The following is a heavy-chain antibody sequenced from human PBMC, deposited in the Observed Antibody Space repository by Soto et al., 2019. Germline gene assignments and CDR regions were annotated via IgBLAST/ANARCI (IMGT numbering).Heavy chain of an antibody. CDR1: GFRLSSYA. D-gene: IGHD2-15*01. J-gene: IGHJ4*02. CDR3: AKDRRDGDFMHILVVDF. CDR2: MSYDESKK. V-gene: IGHV3-30*18. Sequence: QVRLVESGGGVVQPGGSLRLSCATSGFRLSSYAMHWVRRAPGKGLEWVALMSYDESKKYYADSVKGRFTISRDTSKNTLVLEMNNLRVEDTAVYYCAKDRRDGDFMHILVVDFWGQGALVTVSS.